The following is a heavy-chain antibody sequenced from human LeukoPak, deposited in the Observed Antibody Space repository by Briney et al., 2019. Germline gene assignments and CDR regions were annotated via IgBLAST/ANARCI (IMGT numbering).Heavy chain of an antibody. CDR3: ARDRGSSRFYYYGMDV. CDR2: ISHDGSHQ. J-gene: IGHJ6*02. Sequence: QPGGSLRLSCAASGFTFSSYGMHWVRQAPGKGLEWVAVISHDGSHQNYADSVKGRFTISRDNSKNTLYLQMNSLRAEDTAVYYCARDRGSSRFYYYGMDVWGQGTTVTVSS. V-gene: IGHV3-30*19. D-gene: IGHD6-13*01. CDR1: GFTFSSYG.